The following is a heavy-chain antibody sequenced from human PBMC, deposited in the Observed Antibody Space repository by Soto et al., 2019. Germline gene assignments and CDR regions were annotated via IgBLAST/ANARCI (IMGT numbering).Heavy chain of an antibody. D-gene: IGHD3-10*01. CDR3: ARWRGSGSYYTVNWFDP. Sequence: SETLSLTCTVSGGSISSGDYYWSWIRQPPGKGLEWIGYIYYSGSTNYNPSLKSRVTISVDTSKNQFSLKLSSVTAADTAVYYCARWRGSGSYYTVNWFDPWGQGTLVTVSS. CDR1: GGSISSGDYY. V-gene: IGHV4-61*08. CDR2: IYYSGST. J-gene: IGHJ5*02.